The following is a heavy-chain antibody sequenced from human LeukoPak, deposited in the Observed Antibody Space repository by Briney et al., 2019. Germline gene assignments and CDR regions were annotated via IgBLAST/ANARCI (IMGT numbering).Heavy chain of an antibody. CDR2: ISGSGGST. D-gene: IGHD2-2*01. CDR3: AIDIVVVPAAPDGAFDI. J-gene: IGHJ3*02. Sequence: GGSLRLSCAASGFTFSSYAMSWVRQAPGKGLEWVSAISGSGGSTYYADSVKGRFTISRDNSKNTLYLQMNSLRAEDTAVYYCAIDIVVVPAAPDGAFDIWGQGTMVTVSS. CDR1: GFTFSSYA. V-gene: IGHV3-23*01.